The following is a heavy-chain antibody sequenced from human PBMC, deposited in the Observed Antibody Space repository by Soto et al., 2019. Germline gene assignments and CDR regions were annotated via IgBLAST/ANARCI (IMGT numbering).Heavy chain of an antibody. CDR2: IYYTGGT. CDR1: GGPISSSY. CDR3: ARDFWFEELSGGYYQYAMDV. J-gene: IGHJ6*02. V-gene: IGHV4-59*01. Sequence: SETLSLTGTVSGGPISSSYWSWIGQPPGKELEWIGYIYYTGGTYYSPSLKSRVIISLDASRTQFSLKLNSVTTADTAVYYCARDFWFEELSGGYYQYAMDVWGQGTTVTVSS. D-gene: IGHD3-10*01.